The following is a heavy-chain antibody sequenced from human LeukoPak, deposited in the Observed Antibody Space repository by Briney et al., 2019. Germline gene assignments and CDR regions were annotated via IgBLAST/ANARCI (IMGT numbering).Heavy chain of an antibody. CDR2: ISYSGST. Sequence: SETLSLTCTVSGGSISSYYWSWIRQPPGKGLEWIGYISYSGSTDYNPSLKSRVTMSVDTSRNQFSLKLKSVTPADTAIYYCARDRRDGYNYVDVWGQGTLVTVSS. CDR1: GGSISSYY. D-gene: IGHD5-24*01. V-gene: IGHV4-59*01. CDR3: ARDRRDGYNYVDV. J-gene: IGHJ4*02.